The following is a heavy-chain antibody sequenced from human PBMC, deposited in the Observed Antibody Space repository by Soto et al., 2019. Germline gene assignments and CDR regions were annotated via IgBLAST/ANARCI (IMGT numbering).Heavy chain of an antibody. CDR1: GYTFTSYG. V-gene: IGHV1-18*04. CDR2: ISAYNGNT. CDR3: ARDPLVVVVPAAIGGDYYYGMDA. D-gene: IGHD2-2*02. J-gene: IGHJ6*02. Sequence: ASVKVSCKASGYTFTSYGISWVRQAPGQGLEWMGWISAYNGNTNYAQKLQGRVTMTTDTSTSTAYMELRSLRSDDTAVYYCARDPLVVVVPAAIGGDYYYGMDAWGQGTTVTVSS.